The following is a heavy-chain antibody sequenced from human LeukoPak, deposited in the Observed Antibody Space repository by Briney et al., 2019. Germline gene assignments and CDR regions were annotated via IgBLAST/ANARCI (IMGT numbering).Heavy chain of an antibody. CDR1: GHSFTNFA. J-gene: IGHJ6*02. D-gene: IGHD3-3*01. CDR2: MNPNSGNT. V-gene: IGHV1-8*02. Sequence: GASVKVSCKASGHSFTNFAMHWVRQAPGQRLEWMGWMNPNSGNTGYAQKFQGRVTMTRNTSISTAYMELSSLRSEDTAVYYCARGPLFYDFWSGHDYYYGMDVWGQGTTVTASS. CDR3: ARGPLFYDFWSGHDYYYGMDV.